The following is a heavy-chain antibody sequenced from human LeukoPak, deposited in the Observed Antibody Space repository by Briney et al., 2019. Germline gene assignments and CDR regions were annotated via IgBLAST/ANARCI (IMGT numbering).Heavy chain of an antibody. J-gene: IGHJ6*02. CDR3: AVSLTTGGYYGMDV. CDR2: FDPEDGET. Sequence: GASVKVSCKVSGYTLTELSLHWVRQAPGKGLEWMGRFDPEDGETIYARKFQGRVTMTEDTSTDTAYMELSSLRSEDTAVYFCAVSLTTGGYYGMDVWGLGTTVTVSS. CDR1: GYTLTELS. D-gene: IGHD1-1*01. V-gene: IGHV1-24*01.